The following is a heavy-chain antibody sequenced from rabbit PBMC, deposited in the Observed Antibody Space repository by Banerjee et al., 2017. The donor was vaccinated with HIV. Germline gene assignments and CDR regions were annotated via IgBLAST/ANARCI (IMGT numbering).Heavy chain of an antibody. J-gene: IGHJ6*01. CDR3: ARDLAGVIGWNFGL. V-gene: IGHV1S45*01. Sequence: QEQLKETGGGLVQPGGSLTLSCKASGFDFSSYWMSWVRQAPGKGLEWIGCIYTDSGSTYYATWAKGRFTISKTSSTTVTLQMTSLTAADTATYFCARDLAGVIGWNFGLWGPGTLVTVS. CDR1: GFDFSSYW. D-gene: IGHD4-1*01. CDR2: IYTDSGST.